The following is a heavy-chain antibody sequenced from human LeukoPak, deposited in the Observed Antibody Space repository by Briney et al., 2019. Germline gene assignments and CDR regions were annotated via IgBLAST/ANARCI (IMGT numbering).Heavy chain of an antibody. J-gene: IGHJ4*02. V-gene: IGHV3-48*01. CDR1: GFTFSSYT. D-gene: IGHD6-19*01. Sequence: PGGSLRLSCAASGFTFSSYTMNWVRQAPGRGLEWVSYISSSSSTIYFADSVKVRFTISRDNAKNSLYLQTDSLRAEDTAVYYCARDLSSGRPAFVYWGERNLVTVSS. CDR2: ISSSSSTI. CDR3: ARDLSSGRPAFVY.